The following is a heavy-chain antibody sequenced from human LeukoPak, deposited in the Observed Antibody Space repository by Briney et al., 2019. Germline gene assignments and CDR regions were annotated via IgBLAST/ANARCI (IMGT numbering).Heavy chain of an antibody. Sequence: SETLSLTCTVSGGSISSSSFFWGWIRQPPGKGLEWIGTIYYSGTTYYNPSLTSRVTLSVDTSKNQFSLRLSSVTAADTAVYYCASGPWGRRDYWDQGTLVTVSS. CDR3: ASGPWGRRDY. CDR1: GGSISSSSFF. D-gene: IGHD3-16*01. J-gene: IGHJ4*02. CDR2: IYYSGTT. V-gene: IGHV4-39*01.